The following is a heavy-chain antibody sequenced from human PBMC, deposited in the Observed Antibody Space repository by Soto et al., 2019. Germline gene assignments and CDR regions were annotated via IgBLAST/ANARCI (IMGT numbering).Heavy chain of an antibody. Sequence: GESLKISCKGSGYRFITYWIGWVRQMPGKGLEWMGIIYPGDSDTRYSPSFQGQVTISADKSISTAYLQWSSLKASDTAMYYCARKYSGSYYDYFDYWGQGTMVTVSS. CDR3: ARKYSGSYYDYFDY. J-gene: IGHJ4*02. CDR1: GYRFITYW. V-gene: IGHV5-51*01. D-gene: IGHD1-26*01. CDR2: IYPGDSDT.